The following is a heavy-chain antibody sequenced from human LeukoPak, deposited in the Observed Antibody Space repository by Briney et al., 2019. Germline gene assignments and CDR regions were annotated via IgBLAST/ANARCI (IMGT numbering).Heavy chain of an antibody. CDR3: AGGSCNSFDY. V-gene: IGHV4-59*01. J-gene: IGHJ4*02. D-gene: IGHD3-16*01. CDR1: GGSISIYY. Sequence: SETLSLTCTVSGGSISIYYWSWIRQPPGKGLEFIGHIYYSGSTNYNPSLKSRVTISVDTSKNQFSLKLSSVTAADTAVYYCAGGSCNSFDYWGQGTLVTVSS. CDR2: IYYSGST.